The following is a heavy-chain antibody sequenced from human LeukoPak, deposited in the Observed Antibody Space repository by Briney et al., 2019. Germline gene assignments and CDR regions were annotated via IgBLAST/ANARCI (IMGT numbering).Heavy chain of an antibody. CDR3: TGNYYGSGSYADFDY. D-gene: IGHD3-10*01. CDR1: GFTFSSYE. CDR2: IRSTANGYAT. J-gene: IGHJ4*02. Sequence: GGSLRLSCAASGFTFSSYEMNWVRQASGKGLEWVGRIRSTANGYATAYAASVKGRFTISRDDSKNTAYLQMDSRKTEDTAVYYCTGNYYGSGSYADFDYWGQGTLVTVSS. V-gene: IGHV3-73*01.